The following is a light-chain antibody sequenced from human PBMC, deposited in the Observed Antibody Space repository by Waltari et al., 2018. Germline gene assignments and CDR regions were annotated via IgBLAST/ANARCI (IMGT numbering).Light chain of an antibody. CDR1: TLAKRY. V-gene: IGLV3-25*03. J-gene: IGLJ2*01. Sequence: SSDLTQPPSVSVSPGQTARITCSGETLAKRYTYWYQRKPGQAPTLIIYKEKERPPGTPERFSGSRSGTTVTLTSTGVQAEDEAEFFCQSVDSGRPWHVLFGGGTKLTVL. CDR3: QSVDSGRPWHVL. CDR2: KEK.